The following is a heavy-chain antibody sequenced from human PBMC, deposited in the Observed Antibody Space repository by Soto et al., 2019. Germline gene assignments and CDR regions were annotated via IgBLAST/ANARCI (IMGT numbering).Heavy chain of an antibody. J-gene: IGHJ6*02. CDR1: GGSISSSSYF. V-gene: IGHV4-61*01. Sequence: SETLSLTCSVSGGSISSSSYFWGWIRQPPGKGLEWIGYIYYSGSTNYNPSLKSRVTISVDTSKNQFSLKLSSVTAADTAVYYCARDRGSYYDSRSTYYYGMDVWGQGTTVTVSS. CDR2: IYYSGST. CDR3: ARDRGSYYDSRSTYYYGMDV. D-gene: IGHD3-22*01.